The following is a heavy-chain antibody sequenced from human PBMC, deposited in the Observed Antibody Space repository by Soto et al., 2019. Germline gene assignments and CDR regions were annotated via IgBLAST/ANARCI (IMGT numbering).Heavy chain of an antibody. J-gene: IGHJ4*02. CDR1: GFMFSNHG. D-gene: IGHD3-3*01. V-gene: IGHV3-33*01. CDR2: IWSDGNNR. CDR3: TRDRSGPDY. Sequence: HPGGSLRLSCAASGFMFSNHGMHWVRQAPGKGLEWVAVIWSDGNNRYYADSVKGRFTISRDNSKNTVYLQMNSLRAEDTAVYYCTRDRSGPDYWGQGTLVTVSS.